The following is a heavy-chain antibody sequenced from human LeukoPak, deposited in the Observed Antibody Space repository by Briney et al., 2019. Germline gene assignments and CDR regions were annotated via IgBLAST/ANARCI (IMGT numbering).Heavy chain of an antibody. J-gene: IGHJ4*02. CDR2: ISGSGSYT. Sequence: GGSLRLSCAASGFTFSSYSMNWVRQAPGKGLEWVASISGSGSYTYYADSVKGRFTISRDNAKNSLFLQMNNLRAEDTAVYYCARGVDYYGVWGQGTLVTVSS. CDR1: GFTFSSYS. V-gene: IGHV3-21*01. D-gene: IGHD3-10*01. CDR3: ARGVDYYGV.